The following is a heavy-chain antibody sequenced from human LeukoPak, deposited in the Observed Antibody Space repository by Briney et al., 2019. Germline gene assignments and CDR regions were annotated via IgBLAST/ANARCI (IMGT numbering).Heavy chain of an antibody. Sequence: GGSLRLSCVVSGFTVSSNYMTWVRQAPGKGLEWVSVLYPGGTTYFADSVKGRFTISRDNSKNTLYLQMNSLRPEDTALYYCARTVVAAKTYYFDCWGRGTLVTVSS. CDR3: ARTVVAAKTYYFDC. J-gene: IGHJ4*02. CDR1: GFTVSSNY. D-gene: IGHD2-15*01. V-gene: IGHV3-53*01. CDR2: LYPGGTT.